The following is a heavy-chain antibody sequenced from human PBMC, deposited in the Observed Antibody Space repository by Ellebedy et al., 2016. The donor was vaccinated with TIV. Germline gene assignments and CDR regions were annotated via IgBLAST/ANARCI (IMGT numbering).Heavy chain of an antibody. CDR2: IYHSGST. CDR1: GGPINSHS. D-gene: IGHD1-26*01. Sequence: MPSETLSLTCTVSGGPINSHSWSWIRQPPGKGLEWIGYIYHSGSTNYNPSLKSRVTLSVDTSKHQFSLKRSSVTAADTSVYYCAGHKGRRRVWFDPWGQGTLVTVSS. CDR3: AGHKGRRRVWFDP. V-gene: IGHV4-59*08. J-gene: IGHJ5*02.